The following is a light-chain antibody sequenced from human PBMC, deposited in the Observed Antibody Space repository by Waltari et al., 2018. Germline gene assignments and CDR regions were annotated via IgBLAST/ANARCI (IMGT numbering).Light chain of an antibody. Sequence: SYVLAQPPSVSVAPGETARITCGGNHIASESVHWYQQKPGQAPVLVIYYDNDRPSGIPERFSGSSSGNTATLTISGVEAGDEADYYCQVWHSSSSQVVFGGGTELTVL. CDR2: YDN. V-gene: IGLV3-21*04. CDR1: HIASES. CDR3: QVWHSSSSQVV. J-gene: IGLJ2*01.